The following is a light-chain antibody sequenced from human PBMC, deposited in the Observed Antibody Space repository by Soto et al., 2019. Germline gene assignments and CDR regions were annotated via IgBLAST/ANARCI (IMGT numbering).Light chain of an antibody. CDR1: TGAVTSSHY. V-gene: IGLV7-46*01. J-gene: IGLJ2*01. CDR2: DTN. Sequence: QAVVTQEPSLTVSPGGTVTLTCGFTTGAVTSSHYPYWFQQKPGRAPRTLIYDTNNKHSWTPARFSGSLLGGKAALTLSGAQPEDEADYYCLFSYSGARVFGGGTKLTVL. CDR3: LFSYSGARV.